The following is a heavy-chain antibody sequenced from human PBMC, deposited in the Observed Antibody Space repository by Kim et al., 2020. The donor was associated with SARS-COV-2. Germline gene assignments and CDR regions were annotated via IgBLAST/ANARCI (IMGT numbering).Heavy chain of an antibody. J-gene: IGHJ4*02. D-gene: IGHD1-1*01. CDR1: GLTFSTTD. CDR3: ARDRTAFDY. CDR2: ISRSGSAI. V-gene: IGHV3-48*02. Sequence: GGSLRLSCAVSGLTFSTTDMHWVRQAPGKGLEWIAYISRSGSAIVYADSVKGRFTISRDEAKNSIFLQMNSLRDEDTAVYYCARDRTAFDYRGQGTLDTVSS.